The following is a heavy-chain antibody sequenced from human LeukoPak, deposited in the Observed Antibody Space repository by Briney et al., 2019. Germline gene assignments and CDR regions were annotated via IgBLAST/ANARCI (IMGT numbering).Heavy chain of an antibody. CDR1: GGSISSSSYY. D-gene: IGHD5-18*01. Sequence: SETLSLTCTVSGGSISSSSYYWGWIRQPPGKGLEWIGSIYYSGSTYYNPSLKSRVTISVDTSKNQFSLKLSSVTAADTAVYYCARVALAGSRIHLLDNWGQGTLVTVSS. J-gene: IGHJ4*02. CDR3: ARVALAGSRIHLLDN. V-gene: IGHV4-39*01. CDR2: IYYSGST.